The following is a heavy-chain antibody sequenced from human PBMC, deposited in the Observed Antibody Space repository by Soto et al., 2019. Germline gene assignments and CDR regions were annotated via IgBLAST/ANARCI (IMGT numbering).Heavy chain of an antibody. V-gene: IGHV1-69*01. CDR3: ARDQLELSFGRYYYYGMDV. CDR1: GGTFSSYA. CDR2: IIPIFGTA. D-gene: IGHD1-7*01. J-gene: IGHJ6*02. Sequence: QVQLVQSGAEVKKPGSSVKVSCKASGGTFSSYAISWVRQAPGQGLEWMGGIIPIFGTANYAQKFQGRVTITADESTSTAYMELSSLRSEDTAVYYCARDQLELSFGRYYYYGMDVWGQGTTVTVSS.